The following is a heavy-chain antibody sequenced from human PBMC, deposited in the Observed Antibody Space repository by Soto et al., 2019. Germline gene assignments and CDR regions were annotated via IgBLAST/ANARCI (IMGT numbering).Heavy chain of an antibody. D-gene: IGHD1-26*01. J-gene: IGHJ4*02. Sequence: ASVKVSCKASGYTFTSQNMHWVRQAPGQGLEWMGVINPSIGTTTYAQKFQGRVTMTSDTSTSSVYMEVSSLRSEDTAVYYCISTLGAIFDYWGKGTLVTVSS. CDR3: ISTLGAIFDY. CDR2: INPSIGTT. V-gene: IGHV1-46*03. CDR1: GYTFTSQN.